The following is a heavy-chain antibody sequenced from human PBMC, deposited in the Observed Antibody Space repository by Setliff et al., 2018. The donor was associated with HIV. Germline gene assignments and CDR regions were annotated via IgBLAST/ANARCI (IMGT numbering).Heavy chain of an antibody. V-gene: IGHV3-53*05. J-gene: IGHJ4*02. CDR1: GFSVSSPY. D-gene: IGHD3-22*01. Sequence: GGSLRLSCAASGFSVSSPYMSWVRQAPGKGLEWVSVIYSGDSGGSTYYADSVKGRFTISRDNSKNTLYPQMNSLRAEDTAVYYCARDTTDDNSIFPYWGQGTLVTVSS. CDR3: ARDTTDDNSIFPY. CDR2: IYSGDSGGST.